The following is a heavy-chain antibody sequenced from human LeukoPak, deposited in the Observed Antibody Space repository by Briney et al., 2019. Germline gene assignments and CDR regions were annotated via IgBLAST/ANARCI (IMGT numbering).Heavy chain of an antibody. CDR1: GXTFSNYW. V-gene: IGHV3-7*04. CDR3: VRGQQLLS. Sequence: GGSLRLACAASGXTFSNYWMTWVRQAPGKGLEWVANIKQEGTEKYSVDSVKGRFTISRDDAKNSVYLQMNSLRVEDTAVYYCVRGQQLLSWGQGTLVTVSS. D-gene: IGHD6-13*01. CDR2: IKQEGTEK. J-gene: IGHJ5*02.